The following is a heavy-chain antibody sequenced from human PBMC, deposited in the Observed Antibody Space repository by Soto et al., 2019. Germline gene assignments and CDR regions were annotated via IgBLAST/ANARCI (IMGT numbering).Heavy chain of an antibody. CDR1: GFTFSSYD. CDR2: IGTAGDT. D-gene: IGHD2-15*01. J-gene: IGHJ6*03. Sequence: GGSLRLSCAASGFTFSSYDMHWVRQATGKGLEWVSAIGTAGDTYYPGSVKGRFTISRENAKNSLYLQMNSLRAGDTAVYYCARAYCSGGSCSYYMDVWGKGTTVTVSS. V-gene: IGHV3-13*01. CDR3: ARAYCSGGSCSYYMDV.